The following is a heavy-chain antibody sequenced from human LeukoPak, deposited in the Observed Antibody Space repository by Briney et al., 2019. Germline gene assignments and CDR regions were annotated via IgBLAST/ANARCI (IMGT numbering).Heavy chain of an antibody. CDR2: ISSSSSTI. V-gene: IGHV3-48*01. CDR3: ARAPDTAMVSAYDY. CDR1: GFTFSSYS. D-gene: IGHD5-18*01. J-gene: IGHJ4*02. Sequence: GGSLRLSCAASGFTFSSYSMNWVRQAPGKGLEWVSYISSSSSTIYYADSVKGRFTISRDNAKNSLYLQMNSLRAEDTAVYYCARAPDTAMVSAYDYWGQGTLVTVSS.